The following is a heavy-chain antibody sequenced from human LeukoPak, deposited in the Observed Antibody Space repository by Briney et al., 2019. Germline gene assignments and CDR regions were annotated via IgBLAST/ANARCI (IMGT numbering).Heavy chain of an antibody. CDR1: GFTFSNYG. Sequence: GGSLRLSCAASGFTFSNYGMSWVRQAPGKGLQWVSAISSSGGSTYYVDSVKGRFTISRDNSKNTLYLQMNSLRAEDTAVYYCAKGGGWLVSSAFYYYYMDVWGKGTTVTISS. CDR2: ISSSGGST. J-gene: IGHJ6*03. CDR3: AKGGGWLVSSAFYYYYMDV. V-gene: IGHV3-23*01. D-gene: IGHD6-19*01.